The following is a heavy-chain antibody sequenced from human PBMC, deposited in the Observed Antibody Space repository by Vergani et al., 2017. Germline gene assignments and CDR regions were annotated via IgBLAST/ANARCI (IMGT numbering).Heavy chain of an antibody. Sequence: EVQLVQSGAEVKKPGESLKISCKGSGYSFNSYWIGWVRRMPGEGREWMGIIYPGDSDTRYSPSIQGKVTISADKSISTAYLQWSSLKAADPAMYYCARFQSIGGFEYWGQGTLVTVSS. CDR1: GYSFNSYW. V-gene: IGHV5-51*01. D-gene: IGHD2-15*01. J-gene: IGHJ4*02. CDR2: IYPGDSDT. CDR3: ARFQSIGGFEY.